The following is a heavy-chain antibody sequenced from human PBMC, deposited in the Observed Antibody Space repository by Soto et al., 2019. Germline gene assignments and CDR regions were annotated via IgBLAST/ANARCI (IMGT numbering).Heavy chain of an antibody. Sequence: SETLSLTCSVSGASISSYYWSWIRQPPGKGLEWIGYIYYSGDTKYNPSLKSRVSISVDTSKNQFSLKLSSVTAADTAVYYCARLPPTRAPDYWGQGTLVTVSS. CDR1: GASISSYY. J-gene: IGHJ4*02. CDR2: IYYSGDT. CDR3: ARLPPTRAPDY. D-gene: IGHD2-15*01. V-gene: IGHV4-59*12.